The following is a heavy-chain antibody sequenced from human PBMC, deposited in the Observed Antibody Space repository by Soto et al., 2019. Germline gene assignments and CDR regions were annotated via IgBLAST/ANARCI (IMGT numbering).Heavy chain of an antibody. Sequence: QVQLQEWGPGLVKPSQTLSLTCTVSGGSIRNGDYYWGWIRQPAGKGLEWIGYVYYGGTTYSHPSLNSRVSTSVDTSGNQFSLRLTSVTAADTAVYYCVTVNLVGAAYYFDYWGPGTLVTVSS. D-gene: IGHD1-26*01. CDR2: VYYGGTT. J-gene: IGHJ4*02. CDR3: VTVNLVGAAYYFDY. V-gene: IGHV4-30-4*01. CDR1: GGSIRNGDYY.